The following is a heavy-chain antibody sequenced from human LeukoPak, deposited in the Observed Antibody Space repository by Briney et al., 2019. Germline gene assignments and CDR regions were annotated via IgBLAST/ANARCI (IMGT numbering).Heavy chain of an antibody. CDR2: ISGSDGST. CDR1: GFTFSNYA. CDR3: GSSYSSGWLHYFDY. J-gene: IGHJ4*02. D-gene: IGHD6-19*01. V-gene: IGHV3-23*01. Sequence: GGSLRLSCAASGFTFSNYAMSWVRQAPGMGLEWVSVISGSDGSTYYADSVKGRFTISRDNFKNTLYLQMNSLRAEDTAVYYCGSSYSSGWLHYFDYWGQGTLVTVSS.